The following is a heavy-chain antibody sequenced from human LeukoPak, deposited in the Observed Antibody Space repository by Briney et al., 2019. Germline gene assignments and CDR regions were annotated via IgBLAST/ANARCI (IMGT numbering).Heavy chain of an antibody. CDR1: GFTFNSYA. CDR3: AKATKSIVVDNYFDY. J-gene: IGHJ4*02. D-gene: IGHD3-22*01. Sequence: PGGSLRLSCAASGFTFNSYAMYWVRQAPGKGLEWISGIFGSGGSPHYADSVKGRFTISRDSSTNTLYLQVNSLRAEDTAVYYCAKATKSIVVDNYFDYWGQGTLVTVSS. CDR2: IFGSGGSP. V-gene: IGHV3-23*01.